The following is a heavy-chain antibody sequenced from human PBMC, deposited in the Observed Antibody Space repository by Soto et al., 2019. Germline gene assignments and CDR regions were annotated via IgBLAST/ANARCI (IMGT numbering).Heavy chain of an antibody. Sequence: SETLSLTCTVSGGSISSYHWSWIRQPPGKGLERNGYIYYSGNTNYNPSLNSRVSISFDTSKTEFSLMLSSVTGADTAVYYCAREPYSGGWYGYFVYWGQGTLVTVSS. CDR2: IYYSGNT. CDR1: GGSISSYH. CDR3: AREPYSGGWYGYFVY. J-gene: IGHJ4*02. D-gene: IGHD6-19*01. V-gene: IGHV4-59*01.